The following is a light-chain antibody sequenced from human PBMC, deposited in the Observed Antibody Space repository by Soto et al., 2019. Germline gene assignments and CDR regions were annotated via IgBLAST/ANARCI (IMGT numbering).Light chain of an antibody. CDR3: SSYTSSSRV. Sequence: QSVLTQPASVSGSPGQSITISCTGTSSDVGGYNYVSWYQQHPGKAPKLMIYDVSNRPSGVSNRFSGSKSGNTASLTISGLQAEDEADYYCSSYTSSSRVFGTGTKLPS. CDR1: SSDVGGYNY. V-gene: IGLV2-14*01. J-gene: IGLJ1*01. CDR2: DVS.